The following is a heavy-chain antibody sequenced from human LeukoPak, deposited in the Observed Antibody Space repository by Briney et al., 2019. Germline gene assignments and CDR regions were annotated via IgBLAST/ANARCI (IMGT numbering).Heavy chain of an antibody. D-gene: IGHD3-10*01. J-gene: IGHJ3*02. CDR2: ISAYNYNT. CDR1: GYTFTNYG. Sequence: ASVKVSRKASGYTFTNYGISWVRQAPGQGLEWMGWISAYNYNTNYAQKLQGRVTMTTDTSTSTAYMELRSLRSEDTAVYYCARDMVRGPAGGDDAFYIWGQGKVVTVSS. V-gene: IGHV1-18*01. CDR3: ARDMVRGPAGGDDAFYI.